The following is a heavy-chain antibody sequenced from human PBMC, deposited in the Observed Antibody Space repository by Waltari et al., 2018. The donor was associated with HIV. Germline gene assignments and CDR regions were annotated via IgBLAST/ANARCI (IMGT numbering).Heavy chain of an antibody. CDR2: ISSSSTTR. V-gene: IGHV3-48*04. CDR1: GFTFSTYS. D-gene: IGHD2-21*01. CDR3: TRDKAVIQPDAFDI. Sequence: EVQLVESGGGLVQPGGSLRLSCAASGFTFSTYSMNWVRQAPGKGLEWVSYISSSSTTRYYADSVKCRFTISRDNAKNLLYLQMNSLRAEDTAVYYCTRDKAVIQPDAFDIWGQGTMVTVSS. J-gene: IGHJ3*02.